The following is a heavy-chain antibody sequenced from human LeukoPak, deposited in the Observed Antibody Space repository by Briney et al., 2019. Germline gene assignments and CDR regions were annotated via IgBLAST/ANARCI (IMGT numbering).Heavy chain of an antibody. V-gene: IGHV1-18*01. Sequence: ASVKVSCKASGYTFTSYGISWVRQGPGQGLEWMGWISAYNGNTNYAQKLQGRVTMTTDTSTSTAYMELRSLRSDDTAVYYCARVDSSSWFVYYYYGMDVWGQGTTVTVSS. CDR1: GYTFTSYG. CDR3: ARVDSSSWFVYYYYGMDV. J-gene: IGHJ6*02. CDR2: ISAYNGNT. D-gene: IGHD6-13*01.